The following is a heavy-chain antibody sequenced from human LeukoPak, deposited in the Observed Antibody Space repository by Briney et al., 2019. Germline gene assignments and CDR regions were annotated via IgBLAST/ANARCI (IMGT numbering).Heavy chain of an antibody. CDR2: ISYDGSNK. J-gene: IGHJ3*02. D-gene: IGHD3-16*01. V-gene: IGHV3-30*18. CDR3: AKVHGSIITWSGAFDI. CDR1: GFTFSRYV. Sequence: HPGGSLRLSCAAYGFTFSRYVMHWVRQAPGKGLEWVVVISYDGSNKYYADSVKGRFTISRDNSKNTLYLQMNSLRAEDTAVYYCAKVHGSIITWSGAFDIWGQGTMFTVSS.